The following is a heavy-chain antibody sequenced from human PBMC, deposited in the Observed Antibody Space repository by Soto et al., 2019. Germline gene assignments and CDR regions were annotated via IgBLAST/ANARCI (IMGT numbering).Heavy chain of an antibody. D-gene: IGHD2-8*02. CDR2: IEPSDSDT. Sequence: EAVRISGRCSECMCASSWISWVRQQQGKGLAWMGGIEPSDSDTNSSPPLQGHVSISADRSIRTVYLQCSRLNAPDTAMYYCARSMTPHSIALVAMDVWGQRTTAT. V-gene: IGHV5-10-1*01. CDR1: ECMCASSW. J-gene: IGHJ6*02. CDR3: ARSMTPHSIALVAMDV.